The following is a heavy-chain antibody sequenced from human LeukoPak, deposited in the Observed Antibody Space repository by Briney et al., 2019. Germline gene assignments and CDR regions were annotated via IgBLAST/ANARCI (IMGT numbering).Heavy chain of an antibody. V-gene: IGHV4-34*01. CDR2: INHSGST. CDR1: GGPFSGYY. J-gene: IGHJ4*02. Sequence: SETLSLTCAVYGGPFSGYYWSWIRQPPGKGLEWIGEINHSGSTNYNPSLKSRVTISVDTSKNQFSLKLSSVTAADTAVYYCARDPYGWGQGTLVTVSS. D-gene: IGHD4-17*01. CDR3: ARDPYG.